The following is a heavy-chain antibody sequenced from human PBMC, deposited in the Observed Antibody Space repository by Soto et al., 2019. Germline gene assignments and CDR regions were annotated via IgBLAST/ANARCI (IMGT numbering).Heavy chain of an antibody. V-gene: IGHV1-69*06. CDR2: IIPIFGTA. CDR3: ARGRRRIKLWSTFYYYGMDV. D-gene: IGHD5-18*01. J-gene: IGHJ6*02. Sequence: SVKVSCKASGGTFSSYAISWVRQAPGQGLEWMGGIIPIFGTANYAQKFQGRVTITADKSTSTAYMELSSLRSEDTAVYYCARGRRRIKLWSTFYYYGMDVWGQGTTVTVSS. CDR1: GGTFSSYA.